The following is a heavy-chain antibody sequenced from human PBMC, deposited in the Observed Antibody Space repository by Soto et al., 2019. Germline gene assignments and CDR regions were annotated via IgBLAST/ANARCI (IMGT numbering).Heavy chain of an antibody. Sequence: ASVKVSCKASGYTSTSYTVSWVRQAPGQGLEWVGWIGPSSGNTDSARNLQGRVTMTTDTSTSTAYMELRSLRSDDTAVYYCAGDTGNFFDYWGQGTLVTVSS. CDR1: GYTSTSYT. J-gene: IGHJ4*02. V-gene: IGHV1-18*01. CDR2: IGPSSGNT. CDR3: AGDTGNFFDY.